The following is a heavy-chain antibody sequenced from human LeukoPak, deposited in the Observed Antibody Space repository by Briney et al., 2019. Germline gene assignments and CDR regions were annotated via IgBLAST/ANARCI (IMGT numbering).Heavy chain of an antibody. V-gene: IGHV3-48*03. CDR2: ISSSGSTI. CDR3: ARAYSSGWSY. J-gene: IGHJ4*02. CDR1: GFTFSSYE. D-gene: IGHD6-19*01. Sequence: PGGSLRLSCAASGFTFSSYEMNWVRQAPGKGLEWVSYISSSGSTIYYADSVKGRFTISRDNAKKSLYLQMNSLRAEDTAVYYCARAYSSGWSYWGQGTLVTVSS.